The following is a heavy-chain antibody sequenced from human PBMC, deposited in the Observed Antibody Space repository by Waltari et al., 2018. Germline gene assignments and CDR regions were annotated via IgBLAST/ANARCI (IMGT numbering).Heavy chain of an antibody. V-gene: IGHV4-59*11. Sequence: QVQLQESGPGLVKPSETLSLTCTVSGGSISSHYWSWIRQPPGKGLEWIGYIYYSGSTNYNPSLKSRVTISVDTSKNQFSLKLSSVTAADTAVYYCARDRDYYGMDVWGQGTTVTVSS. CDR3: ARDRDYYGMDV. CDR1: GGSISSHY. J-gene: IGHJ6*02. CDR2: IYYSGST.